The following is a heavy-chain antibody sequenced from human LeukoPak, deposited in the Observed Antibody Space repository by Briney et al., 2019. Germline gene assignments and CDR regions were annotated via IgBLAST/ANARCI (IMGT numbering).Heavy chain of an antibody. D-gene: IGHD3-16*02. Sequence: PGGSLRLSCAASGFTFSDYYMSWVRQAPGKGLEWVAFIRYDGSNKYYADSVKGRFTISRDNSKNTLYLQMNSLRAEDTAVYYCAKGELSDWGQGTLVTVSS. CDR2: IRYDGSNK. V-gene: IGHV3-30*02. CDR1: GFTFSDYY. CDR3: AKGELSD. J-gene: IGHJ4*02.